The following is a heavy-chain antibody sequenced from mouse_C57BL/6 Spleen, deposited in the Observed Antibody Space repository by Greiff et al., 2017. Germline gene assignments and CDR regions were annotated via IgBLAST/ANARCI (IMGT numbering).Heavy chain of an antibody. CDR3: ARAPYSSNYEDWYFDV. D-gene: IGHD2-5*01. J-gene: IGHJ1*03. CDR2: INYDGSST. Sequence: EVKVVESEGGLVQPGSSMKLSCTASGFTFSDYYMAWVRQVPEKGLEWVANINYDGSSTYYLDSLKSRFIISRDNAKNILYLQMSSLKSEDTATYYCARAPYSSNYEDWYFDVWGTGTTVTVSS. V-gene: IGHV5-16*01. CDR1: GFTFSDYY.